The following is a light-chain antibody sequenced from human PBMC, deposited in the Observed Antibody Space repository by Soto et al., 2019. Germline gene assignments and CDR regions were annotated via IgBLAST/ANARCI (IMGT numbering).Light chain of an antibody. Sequence: TQMTQSPSSLSASLGDRVTITCRASQDINNYLAWYQQRPGKVPKLLIYAASTLQSGVPSRFSGSGSGTDFTLTISSLQPEDVATYYCQKYDIAPRTFGGGTRVELK. V-gene: IGKV1-27*01. CDR2: AAS. CDR1: QDINNY. CDR3: QKYDIAPRT. J-gene: IGKJ4*01.